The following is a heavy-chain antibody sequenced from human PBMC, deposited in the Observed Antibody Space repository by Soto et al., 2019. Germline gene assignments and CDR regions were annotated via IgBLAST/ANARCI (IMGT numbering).Heavy chain of an antibody. J-gene: IGHJ3*02. CDR3: ARVYVDSPAFDI. CDR1: GFTFSSYW. CDR2: INSDGSST. D-gene: IGHD5-12*01. Sequence: AAGSLKISCAASGFTFSSYWMHWVRQAPGKGLVWVSRINSDGSSTSYADSVKGRFTISRDNAKNTLYLQMNSLRAEDTAVYYCARVYVDSPAFDIWGQGTMVTVSS. V-gene: IGHV3-74*01.